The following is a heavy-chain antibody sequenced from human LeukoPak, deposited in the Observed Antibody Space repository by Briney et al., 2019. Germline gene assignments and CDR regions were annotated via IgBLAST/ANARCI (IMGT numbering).Heavy chain of an antibody. CDR1: GYTFTSFD. Sequence: ASVKVSCKASGYTFTSFDINWVRQATGQGLEWVGWMNYNSGNTDYAQKFQGRVIMTRNISISTAYMELSSLRSEDSAVYYCARVKYNWNDIFENWFDPWGQGTLVTVSS. CDR3: ARVKYNWNDIFENWFDP. D-gene: IGHD1-1*01. CDR2: MNYNSGNT. V-gene: IGHV1-8*01. J-gene: IGHJ5*02.